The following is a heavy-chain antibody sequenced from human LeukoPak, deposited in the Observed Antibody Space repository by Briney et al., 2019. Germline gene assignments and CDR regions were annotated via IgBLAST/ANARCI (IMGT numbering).Heavy chain of an antibody. CDR1: GGYFSGYY. Sequence: SETLSLTCAVYGGYFSGYYWSWIRQPPGKGLEWIGEINHSGSTNYNPSLKSRVTISVDTSKNQFSLKLSSVTAADTAVYYCARRPYCSSTSCSSRGGRRYYYGMDVWGQGTTVTVSS. CDR2: INHSGST. CDR3: ARRPYCSSTSCSSRGGRRYYYGMDV. V-gene: IGHV4-34*01. D-gene: IGHD2-2*01. J-gene: IGHJ6*02.